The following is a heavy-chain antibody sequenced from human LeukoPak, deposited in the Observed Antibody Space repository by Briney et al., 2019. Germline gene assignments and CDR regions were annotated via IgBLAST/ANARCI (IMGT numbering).Heavy chain of an antibody. D-gene: IGHD1-26*01. CDR1: GFTFNNYW. Sequence: GGSLRLSCAASGFTFNNYWMNWVRQAPGKGLEWVANIKHDGSEKDCVDSVKGRFTISRDNAKNSLYLQMNSLRAEDTAVYYCARDSIVGASYLNWFDPWGQGTLVTVSS. CDR3: ARDSIVGASYLNWFDP. V-gene: IGHV3-7*01. J-gene: IGHJ5*02. CDR2: IKHDGSEK.